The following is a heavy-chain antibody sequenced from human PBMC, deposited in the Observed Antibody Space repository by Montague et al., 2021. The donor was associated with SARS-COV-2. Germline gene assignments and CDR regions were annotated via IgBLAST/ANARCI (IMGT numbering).Heavy chain of an antibody. J-gene: IGHJ2*01. D-gene: IGHD3-10*01. CDR2: IFGSGSST. CDR3: AKNGATVRGLINWYFDL. Sequence: SLRLSCAASGFTFSNYAMNWVRQAPGKGLEWVSVIFGSGSSTYYSGSVRGRFTVSRDNSKNTLYLQMNNLRAEDTAVYNCAKNGATVRGLINWYFDLWGRGTLVTVSS. CDR1: GFTFSNYA. V-gene: IGHV3-23*03.